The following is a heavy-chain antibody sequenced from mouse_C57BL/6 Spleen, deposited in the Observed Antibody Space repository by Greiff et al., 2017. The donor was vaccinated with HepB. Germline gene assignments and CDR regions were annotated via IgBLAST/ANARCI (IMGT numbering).Heavy chain of an antibody. Sequence: EVKLVESEGGLVQPGSSMKLSCTASGFTFSDYYMAWVRQVPEKGLEWVANINYDGSSTYYLDSLKSRFIISRDNAKNILYLQMSSLKSEDTATYYCARDRVYYAMDYWGQGTSVTVSS. CDR2: INYDGSST. CDR1: GFTFSDYY. J-gene: IGHJ4*01. CDR3: ARDRVYYAMDY. V-gene: IGHV5-16*01.